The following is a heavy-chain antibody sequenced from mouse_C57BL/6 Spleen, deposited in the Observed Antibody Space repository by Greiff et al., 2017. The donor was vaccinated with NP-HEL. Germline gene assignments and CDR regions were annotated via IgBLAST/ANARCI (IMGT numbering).Heavy chain of an antibody. J-gene: IGHJ3*01. D-gene: IGHD2-4*01. CDR1: GYTFTSSW. CDR3: AREDLYDYDGAWFAY. CDR2: IYPGSGST. Sequence: QVQLQQPGAELVKPGASVKMSCTASGYTFTSSWITWVKQRPGQGLEWIGDIYPGSGSTNYNEKFKSKATLTVDTSSSTAYMQLSSLTSEDSAVYYCAREDLYDYDGAWFAYWGQGTLVTVSA. V-gene: IGHV1-55*01.